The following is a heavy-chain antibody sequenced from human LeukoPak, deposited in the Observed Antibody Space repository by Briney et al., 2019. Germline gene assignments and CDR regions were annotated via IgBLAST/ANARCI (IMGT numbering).Heavy chain of an antibody. Sequence: PGGSLRLSCAASGFTFSSYAMSWVRQAPGKGLEWVSSISSSSSYIYYADSVKGRFTISRDNAKNSLYLQMNSLRAEDTAVYYCARDYSGSPSYYYYMDVWGKGTTVTVSS. CDR1: GFTFSSYA. CDR2: ISSSSSYI. D-gene: IGHD1-26*01. J-gene: IGHJ6*03. V-gene: IGHV3-21*01. CDR3: ARDYSGSPSYYYYMDV.